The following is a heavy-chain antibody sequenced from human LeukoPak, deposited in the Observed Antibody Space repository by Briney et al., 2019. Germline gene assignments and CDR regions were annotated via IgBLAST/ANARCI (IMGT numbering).Heavy chain of an antibody. J-gene: IGHJ4*02. CDR2: ISYDGGKK. V-gene: IGHV3-30-3*01. CDR3: ATSPPLHYSGSYETFDY. D-gene: IGHD1-26*01. CDR1: GFTFGTYT. Sequence: GGSLRLSCAASGFTFGTYTMHWVRQAPGKGLEWVTFISYDGGKKYTADSVKGRFTISRDNSKNTLYLQMDNLRTEDTAVYYCATSPPLHYSGSYETFDYWGQGTLVTVSS.